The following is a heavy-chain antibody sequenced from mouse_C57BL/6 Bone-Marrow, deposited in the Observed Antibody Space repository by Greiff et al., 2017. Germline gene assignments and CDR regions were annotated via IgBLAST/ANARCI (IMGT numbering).Heavy chain of an antibody. CDR1: GYTFTDYY. CDR2: INPNNGGT. CDR3: ARMRQLKDY. V-gene: IGHV1-26*01. D-gene: IGHD3-2*02. J-gene: IGHJ2*01. Sequence: VQLQQSGPELVKPGASVKISCKASGYTFTDYYMNWVKQSHGKSLEWIGDINPNNGGTSYNQKFKGKATLTVDKSSSTAYMELRSLTSEDSAVYYCARMRQLKDYWGQGTTLTVSS.